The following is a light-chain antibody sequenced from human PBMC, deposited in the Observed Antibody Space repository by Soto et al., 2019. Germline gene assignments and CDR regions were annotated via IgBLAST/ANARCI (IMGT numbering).Light chain of an antibody. CDR1: QSVNSK. CDR2: DAS. CDR3: QQSYSTLMYT. V-gene: IGKV3-15*01. Sequence: EIVMTQSPGTLSLSPGERATLYCRASQSVNSKLAWFQQKPGQAPRLLIHDASTRATGIPARFSGSGSGTEFTLTISSLQSEDFATYYCQQSYSTLMYTFGQGTKLEIK. J-gene: IGKJ2*01.